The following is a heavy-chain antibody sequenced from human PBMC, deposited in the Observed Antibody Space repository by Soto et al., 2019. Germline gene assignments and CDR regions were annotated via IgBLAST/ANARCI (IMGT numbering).Heavy chain of an antibody. J-gene: IGHJ6*02. CDR2: IIPIFGTA. V-gene: IGHV1-69*06. CDR1: GGTFSSYA. Sequence: SVKVSCKASGGTFSSYAISWVRQAPGQGLEWMGGIIPIFGTANYAQKFQGRVTITADKSTSTAYMELSSLRSEDTAVYYCASYQASGIYRYDFSRYGTEVWGQGTTVHVSS. CDR3: ASYQASGIYRYDFSRYGTEV. D-gene: IGHD3-3*01.